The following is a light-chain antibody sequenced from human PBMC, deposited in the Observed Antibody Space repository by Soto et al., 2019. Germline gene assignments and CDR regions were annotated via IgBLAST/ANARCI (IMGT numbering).Light chain of an antibody. Sequence: QSVLTQPASVSGSPGQSITISCTGTSSDVGGYIYVSWYQQHPGKAPKLMIYDVSNRPSGVSNRFSGSKSGNTASLTISGLQAEDEADYYCSSYTSSSTFYGFGTGTKVTVL. J-gene: IGLJ1*01. CDR3: SSYTSSSTFYG. CDR2: DVS. V-gene: IGLV2-14*01. CDR1: SSDVGGYIY.